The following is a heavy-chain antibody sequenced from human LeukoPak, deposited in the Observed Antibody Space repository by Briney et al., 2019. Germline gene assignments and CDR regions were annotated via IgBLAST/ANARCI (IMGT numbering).Heavy chain of an antibody. V-gene: IGHV5-51*01. CDR1: PYIFTDYW. D-gene: IGHD2-2*01. CDR2: IYPDDSDT. CDR3: ARGLGYCSSTSCYGRPFDI. J-gene: IGHJ3*02. Sequence: GESLKISCKGSPYIFTDYWIGWVRQMPGKGLEWMGIIYPDDSDTRYSPSFQGQVTISADKSISTAYLQWSSLKASDTAMYYCARGLGYCSSTSCYGRPFDIWGQGTMVTVSS.